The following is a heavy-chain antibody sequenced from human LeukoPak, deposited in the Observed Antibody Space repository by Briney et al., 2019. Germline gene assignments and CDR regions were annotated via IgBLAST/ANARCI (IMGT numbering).Heavy chain of an antibody. Sequence: VASVKVSCKASGYTFTSYYMHWVRQAPGQGLEWMGIINPSGGSTSYAQKFQGRVTMTRDMSTSTVYMDLSSLRSEDTAVYYCALSAGGSYPHNDAFDIWGQGTMVTVSS. CDR2: INPSGGST. J-gene: IGHJ3*02. CDR3: ALSAGGSYPHNDAFDI. V-gene: IGHV1-46*01. CDR1: GYTFTSYY. D-gene: IGHD1-26*01.